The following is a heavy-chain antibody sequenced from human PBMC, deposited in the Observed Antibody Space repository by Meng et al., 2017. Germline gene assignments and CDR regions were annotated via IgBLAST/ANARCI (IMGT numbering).Heavy chain of an antibody. CDR1: GDSISSNSAA. D-gene: IGHD2-2*03. V-gene: IGHV6-1*01. CDR2: TYYRSKWYN. J-gene: IGHJ4*02. Sequence: QVQLQQSGQGLVKPPRTPPLNCSNSGDSISSNSAAWIWIRQSPSKGLEGLGRTYYRSKWYNDYAVSVRGRITINPNTSKNQFSLQLNSMTPEDTAMYYCARGRTEMDIEYWGRGTLVTVSS. CDR3: ARGRTEMDIEY.